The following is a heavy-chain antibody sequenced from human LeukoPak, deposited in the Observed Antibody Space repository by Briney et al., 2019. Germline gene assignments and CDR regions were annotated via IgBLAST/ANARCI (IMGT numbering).Heavy chain of an antibody. Sequence: GGSLRLSCAASGFTFSSYEMNWVRQAPGKGLEGVSYISSSGSTIYYADSVKGRFTISRDNAKNSLYLQMNSLRAEDTAVYYCARTTYYYDSSGYGYWGQGTLVTVSS. D-gene: IGHD3-22*01. J-gene: IGHJ4*02. CDR1: GFTFSSYE. V-gene: IGHV3-48*03. CDR3: ARTTYYYDSSGYGY. CDR2: ISSSGSTI.